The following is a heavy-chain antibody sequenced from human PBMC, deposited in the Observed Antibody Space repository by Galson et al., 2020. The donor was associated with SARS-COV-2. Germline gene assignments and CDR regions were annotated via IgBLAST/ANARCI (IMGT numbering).Heavy chain of an antibody. D-gene: IGHD2-15*01. CDR2: LSYRTYFK. CDR3: GRESGGAQFDL. Sequence: GESLKISFTASEFTISNYVGHWVRQAQGKGLEWLAALSYRTYFKFSADSVKVRFTIPRDTSKNPVVLQVNSLTVEDKGLYFCGRESGGAQFDLWGQGTLVTVSS. J-gene: IGHJ4*02. V-gene: IGHV3-30*14. CDR1: EFTISNYV.